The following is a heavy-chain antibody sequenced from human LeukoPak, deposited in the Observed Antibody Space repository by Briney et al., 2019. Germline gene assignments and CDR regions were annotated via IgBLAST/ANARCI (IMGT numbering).Heavy chain of an antibody. V-gene: IGHV1-69*13. J-gene: IGHJ5*02. CDR1: GGTFSSYA. D-gene: IGHD3-3*01. CDR3: ARASYYDFWIGWFDP. CDR2: IIPIFGTA. Sequence: SVKVSCKASGGTFSSYAISWVRQAPGQGLEWMGGIIPIFGTANYAQKFQGRVTITADESTSTAYMELSSLGSEDTAVYYCARASYYDFWIGWFDPWGQGTLVTVSS.